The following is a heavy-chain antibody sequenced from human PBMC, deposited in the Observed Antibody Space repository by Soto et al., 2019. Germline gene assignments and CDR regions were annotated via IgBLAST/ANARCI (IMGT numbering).Heavy chain of an antibody. J-gene: IGHJ4*02. CDR1: GFTFSSYS. CDR3: ASGVFGLVSPVIGGY. CDR2: ISRTSNYI. V-gene: IGHV3-21*01. Sequence: PGGSLRLSCAASGFTFSSYSMDWVRQAPGKGLEWVSSISRTSNYIYYTDSVKGRFTTSRDNAKNSIYLQMNSLRAEDTATYYCASGVFGLVSPVIGGYWGQGTLVTVSS. D-gene: IGHD3-3*01.